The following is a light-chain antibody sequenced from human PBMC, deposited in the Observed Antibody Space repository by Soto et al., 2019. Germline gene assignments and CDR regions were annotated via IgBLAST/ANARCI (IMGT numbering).Light chain of an antibody. V-gene: IGLV2-23*02. CDR1: SSDVGSYNL. CDR3: CSYAGSSTYVV. CDR2: EVS. Sequence: QSALTQPASVCGSPGQSITISCTGTSSDVGSYNLVSWYQQHPGKAPKLLIYEVSKRPSGAPNRFSASKSGNTASLTISGLQAEDEADYYCCSYAGSSTYVVFGGGTKLTVL. J-gene: IGLJ2*01.